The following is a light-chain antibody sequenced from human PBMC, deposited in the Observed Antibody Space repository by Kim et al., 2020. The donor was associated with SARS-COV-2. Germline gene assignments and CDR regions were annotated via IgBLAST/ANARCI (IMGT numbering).Light chain of an antibody. CDR3: QQYSDLRPIT. CDR2: GAS. CDR1: QSISSN. Sequence: EIVMTQSPATLSVSPGERVTLSCRASQSISSNLAWYQQKPGQAPRLLISGASTRATNIPSRFSGSGSGREFTLTITTLQSEDFAIYYCQQYSDLRPITFGQGTRLEIK. V-gene: IGKV3-15*01. J-gene: IGKJ5*01.